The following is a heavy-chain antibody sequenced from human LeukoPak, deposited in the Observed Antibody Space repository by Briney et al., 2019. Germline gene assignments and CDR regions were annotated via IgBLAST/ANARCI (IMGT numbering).Heavy chain of an antibody. CDR2: ISWNSGSI. Sequence: GGSLRLSCVASGFTFDDYAMHWVRQAPGKGLEWVSGISWNSGSIGYADSVKGRFTIPRDNAKNSLYLQMNSLRAEDTALYYCAKDMRRITMIVVVTPQPSFDYWGQGTLVTVSS. CDR3: AKDMRRITMIVVVTPQPSFDY. J-gene: IGHJ4*02. CDR1: GFTFDDYA. D-gene: IGHD3-22*01. V-gene: IGHV3-9*01.